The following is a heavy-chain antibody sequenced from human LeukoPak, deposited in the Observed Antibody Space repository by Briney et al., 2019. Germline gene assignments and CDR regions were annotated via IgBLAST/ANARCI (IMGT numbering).Heavy chain of an antibody. Sequence: GGSLRLSCAVSGFTFSGYWMRWVRQAPGKGLVWVSCISTDGSGTTYADSVKGRFTISRDNAKNTLYLQMNSLRAEDTAVYYCATSLTRYYFDYWGQGTLVTVSS. CDR1: GFTFSGYW. D-gene: IGHD4-11*01. V-gene: IGHV3-74*01. CDR3: ATSLTRYYFDY. J-gene: IGHJ4*02. CDR2: ISTDGSGT.